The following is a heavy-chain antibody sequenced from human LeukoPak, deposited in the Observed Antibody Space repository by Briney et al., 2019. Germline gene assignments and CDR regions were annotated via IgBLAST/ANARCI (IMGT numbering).Heavy chain of an antibody. D-gene: IGHD3-9*01. CDR1: GYTFTSYG. V-gene: IGHV1-18*01. CDR3: ARDERAYYDILTGYYSSYGMDV. CDR2: ISAYNGNT. Sequence: ASVKVSCKASGYTFTSYGISWVRQAPGQGLEWMGWISAYNGNTNYAQKLQGRVTMTTDTSTSTAYMEPRSLRSDDTAVYYCARDERAYYDILTGYYSSYGMDVWGQGTTVTVSS. J-gene: IGHJ6*02.